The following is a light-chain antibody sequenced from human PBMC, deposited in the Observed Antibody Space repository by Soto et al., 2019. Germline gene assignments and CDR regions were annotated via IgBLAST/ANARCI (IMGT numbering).Light chain of an antibody. CDR2: EVS. CDR3: CSYAGKSTWV. J-gene: IGLJ3*02. V-gene: IGLV2-23*02. CDR1: SSDVGSYKF. Sequence: QSALTQPASVSGSPGQSITISCTGTSSDVGSYKFVSWYQQQPGEAPKLVIYEVSKRPSGVSTRFSGSKSGNTASLTISGVEAEYEADYHCCSYAGKSTWVFGGGTKLTVL.